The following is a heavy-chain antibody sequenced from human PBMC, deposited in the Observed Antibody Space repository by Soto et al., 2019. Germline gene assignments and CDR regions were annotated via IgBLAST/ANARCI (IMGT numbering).Heavy chain of an antibody. CDR2: VYYTGST. D-gene: IGHD3-22*01. Sequence: SEALYVAIPVSGDSMSTFYWGWMRQSPGKELEWIGYVYYTGSTNYNPSLKSRVTISVDRSKNQFSLKLTSANAADTAVYYCARGRTVRNYADDSSDYFYFFEYWGQRTQVIVSS. J-gene: IGHJ4*02. CDR1: GDSMSTFY. CDR3: ARGRTVRNYADDSSDYFYFFEY. V-gene: IGHV4-59*01.